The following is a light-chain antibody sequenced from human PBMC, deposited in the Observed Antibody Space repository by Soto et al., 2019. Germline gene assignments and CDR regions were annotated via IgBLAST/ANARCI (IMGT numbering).Light chain of an antibody. CDR3: QKYGSSPIN. CDR1: QTVSSS. Sequence: EIVLTQSPATLALSPGEIATLSCSASQTVSSSLAWYQQKPGQAPRLLIYEASNRATGIPARFSGSGSGADFTLTISRLEPEDFAVYYCQKYGSSPINFGQGTRLEIK. J-gene: IGKJ5*01. CDR2: EAS. V-gene: IGKV3-20*01.